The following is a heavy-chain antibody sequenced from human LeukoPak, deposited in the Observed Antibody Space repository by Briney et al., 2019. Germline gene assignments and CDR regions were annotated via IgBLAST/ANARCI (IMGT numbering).Heavy chain of an antibody. V-gene: IGHV5-51*01. J-gene: IGHJ4*02. CDR2: IYPGDSDT. CDR3: ARPSMVRGVIIPYFDY. Sequence: GESLKISCKVSGYSFTSYWIGWVRLMPGKGLEWMGIIYPGDSDTRYSPSFQGQVTISADKSISTAYLQWSSLKASDTAMYYCARPSMVRGVIIPYFDYWGQGTLVTLSS. CDR1: GYSFTSYW. D-gene: IGHD3-10*01.